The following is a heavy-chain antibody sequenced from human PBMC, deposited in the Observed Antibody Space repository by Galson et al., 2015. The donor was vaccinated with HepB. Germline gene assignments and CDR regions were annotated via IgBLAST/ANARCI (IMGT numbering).Heavy chain of an antibody. Sequence: SLRLSCAASGFTFDDYAMHWVRHAPGKGLEWVSGISWNSGSIGYADSVKGRFTISRDNAKNSLYLQMNSLRAEDTALYYCAKDIGYWGQGTLVTVSS. CDR1: GFTFDDYA. V-gene: IGHV3-9*01. CDR2: ISWNSGSI. J-gene: IGHJ4*02. CDR3: AKDIGY.